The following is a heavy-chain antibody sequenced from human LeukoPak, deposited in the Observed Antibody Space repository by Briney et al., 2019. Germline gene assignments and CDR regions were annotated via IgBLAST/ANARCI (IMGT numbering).Heavy chain of an antibody. V-gene: IGHV1-69*06. CDR1: GGTFSNYA. Sequence: SVKVSCKASGGTFSNYAISWVRQAPGQGLEWMGGIIPIFGTTNYAQKFQGRVTITADKSTSTAYMELSSLRSEDTAVYYCARDPAEQQLVLLYWGQGTLVTVSS. J-gene: IGHJ4*02. CDR2: IIPIFGTT. D-gene: IGHD6-13*01. CDR3: ARDPAEQQLVLLY.